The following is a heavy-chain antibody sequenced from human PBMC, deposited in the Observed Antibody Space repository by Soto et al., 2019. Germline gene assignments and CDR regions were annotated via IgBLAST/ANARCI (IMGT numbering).Heavy chain of an antibody. Sequence: GGSLRLSCAASGFTFSSYAMSWVRHAPGKGLEWVSAISGSGGSTYYADSVKGRFTISRDNSKNTLYLQMNSLRAEDTAVYYCAKSIGSWYNPPFDFWGQGTLVTVSS. CDR1: GFTFSSYA. J-gene: IGHJ4*02. CDR3: AKSIGSWYNPPFDF. V-gene: IGHV3-23*01. CDR2: ISGSGGST. D-gene: IGHD6-13*01.